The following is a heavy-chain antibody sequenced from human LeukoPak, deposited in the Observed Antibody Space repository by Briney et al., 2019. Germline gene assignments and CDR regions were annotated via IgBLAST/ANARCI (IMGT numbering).Heavy chain of an antibody. CDR3: ASAGGYDIQPNNWFDP. J-gene: IGHJ5*02. CDR1: GGTFSSYA. Sequence: SVKVSCKASGGTFSSYAISWVRQAPGQGLEWVGRIIPIFGIANYAQKFQGRVTITADKSTSTAYMELSSLRSEDTAVYYCASAGGYDIQPNNWFDPWGQGTLVTVSS. CDR2: IIPIFGIA. D-gene: IGHD5-12*01. V-gene: IGHV1-69*04.